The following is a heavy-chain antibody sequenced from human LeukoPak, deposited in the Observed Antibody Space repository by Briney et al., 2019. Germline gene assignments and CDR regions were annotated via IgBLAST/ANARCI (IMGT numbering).Heavy chain of an antibody. J-gene: IGHJ6*02. CDR1: GFTFNYGW. D-gene: IGHD1-7*01. CDR3: TTDEDWNYARKDV. CDR2: TVSEIDGGTT. Sequence: PEGSLRLSCAASGFTFNYGWMSWVRQVPGKGLEWVGQTVSEIDGGTTDYATPVKGRFTISRDDSKSTLYLQMNSLKIEDTAVYYCTTDEDWNYARKDVWGQGATVIVSS. V-gene: IGHV3-15*04.